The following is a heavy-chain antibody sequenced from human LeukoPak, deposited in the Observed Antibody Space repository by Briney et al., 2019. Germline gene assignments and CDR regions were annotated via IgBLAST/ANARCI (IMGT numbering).Heavy chain of an antibody. V-gene: IGHV1-18*01. D-gene: IGHD3-22*01. Sequence: GASVKVSCKASGYTFSSYGFSWVRQAPGQGLECMGWISGYNGKTIYEQKFQGRVTMTTDTSTSTVYMELRSLTSDDTAVYYCARGDYYDTTAYYSVPGDYFDYWGQGTLVTVSS. CDR1: GYTFSSYG. J-gene: IGHJ4*02. CDR3: ARGDYYDTTAYYSVPGDYFDY. CDR2: ISGYNGKT.